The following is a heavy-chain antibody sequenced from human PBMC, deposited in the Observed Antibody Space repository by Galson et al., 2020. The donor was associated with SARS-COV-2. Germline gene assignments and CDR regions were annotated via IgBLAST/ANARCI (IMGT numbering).Heavy chain of an antibody. CDR1: GYTFTSYG. D-gene: IGHD1-26*01. Sequence: ASVKVSCKASGYTFTSYGISWVRQAPGQGLEWMGWISAYNGNTNYAQKLQGRVTMTTDTSTSTAYMELRSLRSDDTAVYYCARDRSRYSGSITVGYWGQGTLVTVSS. J-gene: IGHJ4*02. CDR3: ARDRSRYSGSITVGY. CDR2: ISAYNGNT. V-gene: IGHV1-18*01.